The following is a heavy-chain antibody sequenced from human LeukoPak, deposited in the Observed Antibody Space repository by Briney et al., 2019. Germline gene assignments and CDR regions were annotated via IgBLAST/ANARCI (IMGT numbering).Heavy chain of an antibody. V-gene: IGHV3-9*01. CDR3: AKVRGTYSSGFFSDS. J-gene: IGHJ4*02. CDR2: ISWNSGYI. Sequence: GGSLRLSCAASGFTFNDYAMHWVRQPPGKGLEWLSIISWNSGYIGYADSVKGRFTVSRDNTEDSVYLQMNSLRPEDTAFYFCAKVRGTYSSGFFSDSWGQGTLVTVSS. D-gene: IGHD6-19*01. CDR1: GFTFNDYA.